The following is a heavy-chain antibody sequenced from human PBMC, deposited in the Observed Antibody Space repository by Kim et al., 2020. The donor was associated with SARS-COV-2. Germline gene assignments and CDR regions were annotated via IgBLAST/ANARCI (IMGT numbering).Heavy chain of an antibody. V-gene: IGHV3-30*18. J-gene: IGHJ3*02. Sequence: GGSLRLSCAASGFTFSSYGMHWVRQAPGKGLEWVAVISYDGSNKYYADSVKGRFTISRDTSKNTLYLQMNSLRAEDTAVYYCAKSSGYCSGGSCYSDAFDIWGQGTMVTVSS. CDR2: ISYDGSNK. CDR3: AKSSGYCSGGSCYSDAFDI. CDR1: GFTFSSYG. D-gene: IGHD2-15*01.